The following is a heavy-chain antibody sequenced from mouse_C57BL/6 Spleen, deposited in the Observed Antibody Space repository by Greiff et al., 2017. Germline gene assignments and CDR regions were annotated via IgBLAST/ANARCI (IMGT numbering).Heavy chain of an antibody. J-gene: IGHJ2*01. CDR2: IDPETGGT. Sequence: HGLEWIGAIDPETGGTAYNQKFKGKAILTADKSSSTAYMELRSLTSEDSAVYYCTDLRQLDYWGQGTTLTVSS. V-gene: IGHV1-15*01. D-gene: IGHD1-2*01. CDR3: TDLRQLDY.